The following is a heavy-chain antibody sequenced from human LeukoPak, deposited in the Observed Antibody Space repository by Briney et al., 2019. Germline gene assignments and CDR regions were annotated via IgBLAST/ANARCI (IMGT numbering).Heavy chain of an antibody. Sequence: GGSLRLSCAASGFTFSSYAMTWVRQAPGKGLEWVSGISGSGGSTYYADSVRGRFIISRDNSKNTLYLQMNSLRAEDTAVYYCAKAVNFDWLPNDYWGQGTLVTVSS. CDR3: AKAVNFDWLPNDY. V-gene: IGHV3-23*01. CDR1: GFTFSSYA. CDR2: ISGSGGST. D-gene: IGHD3-9*01. J-gene: IGHJ4*02.